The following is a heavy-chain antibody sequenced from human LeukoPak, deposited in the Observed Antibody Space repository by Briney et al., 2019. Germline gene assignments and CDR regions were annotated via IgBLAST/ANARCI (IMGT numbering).Heavy chain of an antibody. CDR1: GGTFSSYA. V-gene: IGHV7-4-1*02. CDR3: ARGFVGRQLVNNWFDP. Sequence: ASVKVSCKAPGGTFSSYAISWVRQAPGQGLEWMGWINTNTGNPTYAQGFTGRFVFSLDTSVSTAYLQISSLKAEDTAVYYCARGFVGRQLVNNWFDPWGQGTLVTVSS. D-gene: IGHD6-13*01. J-gene: IGHJ5*02. CDR2: INTNTGNP.